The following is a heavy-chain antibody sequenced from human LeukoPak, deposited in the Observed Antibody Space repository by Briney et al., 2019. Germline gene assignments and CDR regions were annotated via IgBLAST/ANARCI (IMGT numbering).Heavy chain of an antibody. V-gene: IGHV3-30*02. Sequence: GGSLRLSCAASGFTFSSYGMHWVRQAPGKGLEWVAFIRYDGSNKYYADSVEGRFTISRDNSKNTLYLQMNSLRAEDTAVYYCAKGAEYYYDRDAFDIWGQGTMVTVSS. J-gene: IGHJ3*02. CDR2: IRYDGSNK. CDR3: AKGAEYYYDRDAFDI. D-gene: IGHD3-22*01. CDR1: GFTFSSYG.